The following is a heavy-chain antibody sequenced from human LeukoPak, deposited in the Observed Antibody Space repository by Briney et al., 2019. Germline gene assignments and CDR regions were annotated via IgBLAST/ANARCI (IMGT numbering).Heavy chain of an antibody. CDR3: ARANYYYYYMDV. V-gene: IGHV1-46*01. CDR1: GYTFTSNY. Sequence: ASVKVSCKAFGYTFTSNYMHWVRQAPGQGPEWMGVISPTGGSTTYAQKFQGRVTLTRDMSTSTDYLELSSLRSDDTAVYYCARANYYYYYMDVWGKGTTVTVSS. J-gene: IGHJ6*03. CDR2: ISPTGGST.